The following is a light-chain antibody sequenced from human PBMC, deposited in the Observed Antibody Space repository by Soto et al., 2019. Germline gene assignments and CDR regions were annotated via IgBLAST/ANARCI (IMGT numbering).Light chain of an antibody. CDR3: CSYAGSYTYV. CDR2: DVS. CDR1: SNDVGTYNL. Sequence: QSVLTQPASVSGSPGQSITISCTGISNDVGTYNLVSWYQHHPGKAPKLMIYDVSKRPSGVPDRFSGSKSGNTASLTISGLQAEDEADYYCCSYAGSYTYVFGTGTKLTVL. J-gene: IGLJ1*01. V-gene: IGLV2-11*01.